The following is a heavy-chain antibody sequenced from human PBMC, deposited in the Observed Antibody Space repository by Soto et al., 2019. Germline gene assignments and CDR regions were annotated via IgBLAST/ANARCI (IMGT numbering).Heavy chain of an antibody. CDR3: ARAIDDTGGYYYWYFDL. CDR2: IFYSGST. Sequence: QVQLQESGPGLVKPSETLSLTCTVSGGSISTSYWSWIRQPPGKGLEWIGYIFYSGSTNYNPSLKSRVTISVDTSKNQFSLKLSSVTAADTAVYYCARAIDDTGGYYYWYFDLWGRGTLVTVSS. V-gene: IGHV4-59*01. D-gene: IGHD3-22*01. J-gene: IGHJ2*01. CDR1: GGSISTSY.